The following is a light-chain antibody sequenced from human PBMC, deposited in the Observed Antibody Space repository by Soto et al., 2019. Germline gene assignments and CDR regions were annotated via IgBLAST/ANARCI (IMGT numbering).Light chain of an antibody. Sequence: EIQVTQSPSTLTASVGDRVTITCRASQTISSWLAWYQQKPGKAPKLLIYKASSLESGVPSRFSGSGSGTEFTLTISNLQPDDFATYFCPQGSDTPITFGQGTRLEI. J-gene: IGKJ5*01. V-gene: IGKV1-5*03. CDR1: QTISSW. CDR2: KAS. CDR3: PQGSDTPIT.